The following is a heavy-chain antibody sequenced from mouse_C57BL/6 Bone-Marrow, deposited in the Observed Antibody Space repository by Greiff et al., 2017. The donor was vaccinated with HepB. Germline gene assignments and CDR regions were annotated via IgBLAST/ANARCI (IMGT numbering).Heavy chain of an antibody. CDR2: INPSTGGT. CDR1: GYSFTGYY. D-gene: IGHD1-1*01. CDR3: ARGVLRN. J-gene: IGHJ3*01. Sequence: VQLQLSGPELVKPGASVKISCKASGYSFTGYYMNWVKQSPEKILVWIGEINPSTGGTTYNQKFKAKATLTVDKSSSTAYMQLKSLTSEDSAVYYCARGVLRNWGQGTLVTVSA. V-gene: IGHV1-42*01.